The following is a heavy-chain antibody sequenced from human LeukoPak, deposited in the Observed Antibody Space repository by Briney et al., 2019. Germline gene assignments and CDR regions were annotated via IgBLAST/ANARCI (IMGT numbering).Heavy chain of an antibody. J-gene: IGHJ4*02. CDR3: AKEVIAAGGNLEY. CDR1: GFTFSSAV. D-gene: IGHD6-13*01. Sequence: PGGSLRLSCAASGFTFSSAVMHWVRQAPGKGLEWVAVLSNDGNNKYYADSVRGRFTISRDNSKNTLYVQMNSLRAEDTAVYYCAKEVIAAGGNLEYWGQGTLVTVSS. CDR2: LSNDGNNK. V-gene: IGHV3-30*18.